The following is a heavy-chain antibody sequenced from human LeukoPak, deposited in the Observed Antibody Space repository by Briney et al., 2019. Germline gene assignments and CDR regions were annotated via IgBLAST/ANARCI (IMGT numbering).Heavy chain of an antibody. CDR1: GLTGSHNY. CDR2: IHTSGDT. CDR3: IVFGDSNH. Sequence: GGSLRLSCAASGLTGSHNYVSWVRQAPGKGLVWVSAIHTSGDTCYADSVKGRLTISRDTSKNTLYLQINSLRVEDTAVYYCIVFGDSNHWGQGTLVTVSS. J-gene: IGHJ5*02. V-gene: IGHV3-53*01. D-gene: IGHD4-17*01.